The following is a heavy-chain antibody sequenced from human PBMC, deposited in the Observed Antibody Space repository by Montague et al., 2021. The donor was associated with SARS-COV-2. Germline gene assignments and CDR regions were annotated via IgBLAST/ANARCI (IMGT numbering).Heavy chain of an antibody. CDR3: VQLTLYSGYDT. Sequence: PALVKPTQTLTLTCTFSGFSLSTSGVGVGWIRQPPGKALEWLALIYWDDDKRYSPSLKSRLTITKDTSKNQVVLTMTNMDPVDTATYYCVQLTLYSGYDTWGQGTLVNGPS. CDR1: GFSLSTSGVG. D-gene: IGHD5-12*01. J-gene: IGHJ4*03. V-gene: IGHV2-5*02. CDR2: IYWDDDK.